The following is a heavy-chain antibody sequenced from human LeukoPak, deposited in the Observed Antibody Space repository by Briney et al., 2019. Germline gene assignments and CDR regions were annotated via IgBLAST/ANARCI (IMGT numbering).Heavy chain of an antibody. Sequence: KPSQTLSLTCTVSGGSISSGSYYWSWIRQPAGKGLEWIGRIYTSGSTNYNPSLKRRVTISVDTSKNQFSLKLSSVTAADTAVYYCARRPAYYDFWSRSDAFDIWGQGTMVTVSS. V-gene: IGHV4-61*02. D-gene: IGHD3-3*01. J-gene: IGHJ3*02. CDR2: IYTSGST. CDR3: ARRPAYYDFWSRSDAFDI. CDR1: GGSISSGSYY.